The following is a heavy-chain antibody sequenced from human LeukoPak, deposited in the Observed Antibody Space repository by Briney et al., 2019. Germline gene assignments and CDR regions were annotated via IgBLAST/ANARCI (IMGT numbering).Heavy chain of an antibody. Sequence: GGSLGLSCAASGFTFSNYAMSWVRQAPGKGLEWVSNISGSGRGGATYYADSVKGRFTISRDNSKNTLYLQMNSLRAEDTAVYYCAKSGLNRFDYWGQGTLVTVSS. D-gene: IGHD2-15*01. CDR2: ISGSGRGGAT. CDR3: AKSGLNRFDY. CDR1: GFTFSNYA. J-gene: IGHJ4*02. V-gene: IGHV3-23*01.